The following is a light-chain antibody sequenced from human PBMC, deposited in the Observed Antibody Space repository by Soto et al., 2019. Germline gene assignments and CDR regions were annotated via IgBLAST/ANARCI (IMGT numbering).Light chain of an antibody. CDR3: QQYDTWSSRT. CDR1: QSVRTK. V-gene: IGKV3-15*01. CDR2: GES. J-gene: IGKJ5*01. Sequence: LVVTQSAATLSVSPGEGATLWCRASQSVRTKLGWYQQEAGQAPRLFIXGESTRATGVSDRFIGSGSGKEYTLIISSMHSEYFEGSYCQQYDTWSSRTFGQGTRLEIK.